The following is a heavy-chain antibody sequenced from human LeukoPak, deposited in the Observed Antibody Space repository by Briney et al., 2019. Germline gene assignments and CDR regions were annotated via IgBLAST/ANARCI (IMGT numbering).Heavy chain of an antibody. CDR2: INPYSGGT. D-gene: IGHD3-16*01. V-gene: IGHV1-2*06. J-gene: IGHJ3*02. CDR3: ARTLYDNDAFDI. CDR1: GYTFTGHY. Sequence: ASVKVSCKASGYTFTGHYIHWVRQAPGQGLEWMGRINPYSGGTNYAQKFQGRVTMTRDTSISTAYMELSRLRPDDTAVYYCARTLYDNDAFDIWGQGTMVTVSS.